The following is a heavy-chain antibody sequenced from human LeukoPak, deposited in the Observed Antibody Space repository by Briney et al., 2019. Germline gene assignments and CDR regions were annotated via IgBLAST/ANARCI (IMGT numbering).Heavy chain of an antibody. CDR1: GYTLTELS. CDR3: ATRTITMVRGAIDY. J-gene: IGHJ4*02. CDR2: FDPEDGET. D-gene: IGHD3-10*01. V-gene: IGHV1-24*01. Sequence: GASVKVSCKVSGYTLTELSMHWVRQAPGKGLEWMGGFDPEDGETIYAQKFQGRATMTEDTSTDTAYMELSSLRSEDTAVYYCATRTITMVRGAIDYWGQGTLVTVSS.